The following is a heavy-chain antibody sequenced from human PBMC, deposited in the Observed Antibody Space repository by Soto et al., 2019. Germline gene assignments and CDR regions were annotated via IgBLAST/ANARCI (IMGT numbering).Heavy chain of an antibody. D-gene: IGHD5-12*01. CDR1: GHSFTRPSDY. V-gene: IGHV1-46*01. Sequence: QVQLVQSGAEVKMPGASVKVTCKASGHSFTRPSDYMHWVRQAQGQGLEWVGIINVSDGSTSYAHRSKGIFTLTSDPSTSTVYMQLSSLRSDDTVIYYCMRDRAVATADSWGQGTLVTVSS. CDR2: INVSDGST. CDR3: MRDRAVATADS. J-gene: IGHJ5*01.